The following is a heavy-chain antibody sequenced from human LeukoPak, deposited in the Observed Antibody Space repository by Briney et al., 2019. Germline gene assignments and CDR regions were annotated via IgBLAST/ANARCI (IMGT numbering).Heavy chain of an antibody. J-gene: IGHJ4*02. D-gene: IGHD2-15*01. Sequence: GGSLRLSCAASGFTFSSYAMSWVRQAPGKGLEWVSTINHNGGRTYYADSLEGRFATSRDNSKNTLFLQMHSLRAEDTAVYYCAKADRVASAATLDYWGQGTLVTVSS. CDR3: AKADRVASAATLDY. CDR1: GFTFSSYA. CDR2: INHNGGRT. V-gene: IGHV3-23*01.